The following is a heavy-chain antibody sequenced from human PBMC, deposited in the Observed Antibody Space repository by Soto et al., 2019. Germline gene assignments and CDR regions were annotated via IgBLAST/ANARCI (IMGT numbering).Heavy chain of an antibody. Sequence: EVQLVESGGGLVQPGRSLRLSCTASGFTFGDYAMSWVRQAPGKGLEWVGLIRSKAYGGTTEYAASVKGRFTISRDDSKSIAYLQMNSLKTEDTAVYYCTSRYCSGGSCFHLDYWGQGTLVTVS. V-gene: IGHV3-49*04. CDR2: IRSKAYGGTT. CDR3: TSRYCSGGSCFHLDY. CDR1: GFTFGDYA. D-gene: IGHD2-15*01. J-gene: IGHJ4*02.